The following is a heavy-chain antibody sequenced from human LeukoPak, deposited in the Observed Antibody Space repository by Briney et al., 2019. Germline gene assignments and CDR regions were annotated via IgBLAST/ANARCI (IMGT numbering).Heavy chain of an antibody. CDR1: GFTFSVYS. D-gene: IGHD3-22*01. CDR2: ISSTGSNI. V-gene: IGHV3-21*01. J-gene: IGHJ4*02. CDR3: ARNSHYYDSSGPQG. Sequence: GGSLRLSCAVSGFTFSVYSMNWVRQAPGKGLEWVSSISSTGSNIYYADSVKGRFTISRDNAKNSLYLQMNSLRAEDSATYYSARNSHYYDSSGPQGWGQGTLVTVSS.